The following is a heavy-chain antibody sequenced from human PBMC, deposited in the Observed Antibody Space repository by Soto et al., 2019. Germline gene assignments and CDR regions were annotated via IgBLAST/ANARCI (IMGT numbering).Heavy chain of an antibody. V-gene: IGHV4-30-4*01. CDR3: AREKTYYYGSGSYYWFDP. Sequence: QVQLQESGPGLVKPSQTLSLTCTVSGGSISSGDYYWSWIRQPPGKGLEWIGYIYYSGSTYYNPSLKRRVTISVETSKNHFSLKLSSVTAADTAVYYCAREKTYYYGSGSYYWFDPWGQGTLVTVSS. CDR1: GGSISSGDYY. J-gene: IGHJ5*02. D-gene: IGHD3-10*01. CDR2: IYYSGST.